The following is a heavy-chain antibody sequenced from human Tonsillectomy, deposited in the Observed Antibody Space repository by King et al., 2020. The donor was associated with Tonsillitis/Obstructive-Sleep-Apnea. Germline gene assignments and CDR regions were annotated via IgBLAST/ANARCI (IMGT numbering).Heavy chain of an antibody. V-gene: IGHV4-34*01. CDR2: INHSGST. CDR1: GGSFSGYY. CDR3: ARDLDIVVVSADAFDI. J-gene: IGHJ3*02. Sequence: VQLPQWGAGLLKPSETLSLPCAVYGGSFSGYYWSWIRQPPGKGLEWIGEINHSGSTNYNPSLKSRVTISVDTSKNQFSLKLSSVTAADTAVYYCARDLDIVVVSADAFDIWGQGTMVTVSS. D-gene: IGHD2-15*01.